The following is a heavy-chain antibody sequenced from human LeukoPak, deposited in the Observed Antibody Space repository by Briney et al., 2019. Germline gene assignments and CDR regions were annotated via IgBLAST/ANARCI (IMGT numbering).Heavy chain of an antibody. CDR3: AREYSSSSEPFDY. CDR2: ISSSSSYI. Sequence: GRSLRLSCAASGFTFSSYSMNWVRQAPGKGLQWVSSISSSSSYIYYADSVKGRFTISRDNAKNSLYLQMNSLRAEDTAVYYCAREYSSSSEPFDYWGQGTLVTVSS. J-gene: IGHJ4*02. V-gene: IGHV3-21*01. D-gene: IGHD6-6*01. CDR1: GFTFSSYS.